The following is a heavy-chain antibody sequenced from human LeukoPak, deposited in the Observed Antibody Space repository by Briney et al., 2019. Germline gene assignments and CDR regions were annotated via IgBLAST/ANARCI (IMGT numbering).Heavy chain of an antibody. V-gene: IGHV3-33*07. CDR3: ARDVVGATTGEFYFDY. J-gene: IGHJ4*02. CDR1: GFTSNNYG. CDR2: IWYDGSNK. D-gene: IGHD1-26*01. Sequence: GGSLRLSCAASGFTSNNYGMYWVRQAPGKGLEWVAVIWYDGSNKYYADSVKGRFTISRDNSKNTLYLQMNSLRAEDTAVYYCARDVVGATTGEFYFDYWGQGTLVTVSS.